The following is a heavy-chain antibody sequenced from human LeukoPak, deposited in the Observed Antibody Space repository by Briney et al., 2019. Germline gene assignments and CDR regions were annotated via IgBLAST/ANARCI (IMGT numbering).Heavy chain of an antibody. V-gene: IGHV3-21*01. CDR2: ISSSSSYI. D-gene: IGHD2-2*01. CDR3: AREGLFSGPAARDAFDI. CDR1: GFTFSSYS. J-gene: IGHJ3*02. Sequence: RPGGSLRLSCAVSGFTFSSYSMNWVRQAPGKGLEWVSSISSSSSYIYYADSVKGRFTISRDNAKNSLYLQMNSLRAEDTAVYYCAREGLFSGPAARDAFDIWGQGTMVTVSS.